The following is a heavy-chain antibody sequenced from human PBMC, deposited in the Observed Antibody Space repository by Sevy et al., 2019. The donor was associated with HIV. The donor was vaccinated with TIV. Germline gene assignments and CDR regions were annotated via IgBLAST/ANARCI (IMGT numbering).Heavy chain of an antibody. CDR1: GFTFSSHA. Sequence: GGSLRLSCAASGFTFSSHAMSWVRQAPGKGLQWVSGISASGGRTDYADSVKGRFTISRDNSKNMLYLQVNSLRVEDTAVYYCAGESSSWYPFDYWGQGTLVTVSS. V-gene: IGHV3-23*01. CDR3: AGESSSWYPFDY. CDR2: ISASGGRT. J-gene: IGHJ4*02. D-gene: IGHD6-13*01.